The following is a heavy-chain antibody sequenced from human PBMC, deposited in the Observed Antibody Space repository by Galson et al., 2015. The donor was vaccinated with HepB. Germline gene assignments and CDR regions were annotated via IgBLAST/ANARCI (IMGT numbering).Heavy chain of an antibody. Sequence: SLRLSCAASGLTFSRHAMHWVRQAPGKGLKWLAVILYDGSNEFYADSVKGRYTISRDNSKKTLLLQMNSLRPEDTGVYHCARESGYSSSWESACFRYGMDVWGQGTTVIVSS. CDR2: ILYDGSNE. J-gene: IGHJ6*02. D-gene: IGHD6-13*01. V-gene: IGHV3-30*04. CDR1: GLTFSRHA. CDR3: ARESGYSSSWESACFRYGMDV.